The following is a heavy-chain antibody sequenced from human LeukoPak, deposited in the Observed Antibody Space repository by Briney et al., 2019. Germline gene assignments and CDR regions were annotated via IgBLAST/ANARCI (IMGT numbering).Heavy chain of an antibody. CDR3: AKVGSGWPGYYFDY. CDR2: ISSNGGTT. V-gene: IGHV3-64*02. D-gene: IGHD6-19*01. J-gene: IGHJ4*02. CDR1: GFTFSSYA. Sequence: GGSLRLSCAASGFTFSSYAMHWVRLSPGKGLEYVSGISSNGGTTSYADSVQGRFTISRDNSKNTLYLQMGSLRGEDMAVYYCAKVGSGWPGYYFDYWGQGTLVTVPS.